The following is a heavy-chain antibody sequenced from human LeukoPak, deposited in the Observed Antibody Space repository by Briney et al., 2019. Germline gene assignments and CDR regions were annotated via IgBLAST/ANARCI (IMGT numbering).Heavy chain of an antibody. D-gene: IGHD3-22*01. CDR3: XXXXXXYDSSGYYYPDY. CDR2: ISYDGSNK. CDR1: GFTFSSYG. V-gene: IGHV3-30*03. J-gene: IGHJ4*02. Sequence: GGSLRLSCAASGFTFSSYGMHWVRQAPGKGLEWVAVISYDGSNKYYADSVKGRFTISRDNSKNTLYLQMNSLRAEDTAVYYCXXXXXXYDSSGYYYPDYWGQGTLVTVSS.